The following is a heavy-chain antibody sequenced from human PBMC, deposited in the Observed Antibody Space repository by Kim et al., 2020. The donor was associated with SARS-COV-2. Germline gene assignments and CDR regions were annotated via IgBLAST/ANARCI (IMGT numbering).Heavy chain of an antibody. CDR3: ARDPIGLLWFGELLSAFDI. V-gene: IGHV3-48*02. Sequence: GWSLRLSCAASGFTFSSYSMNWVRQAPGKGLEWVSYISSSSSTIYYADSVKGRFTISRDNAKNSLYLQMNSLRDEDTAVYYCARDPIGLLWFGELLSAFDIWGPGTMVTVSS. CDR2: ISSSSSTI. D-gene: IGHD3-10*01. CDR1: GFTFSSYS. J-gene: IGHJ3*02.